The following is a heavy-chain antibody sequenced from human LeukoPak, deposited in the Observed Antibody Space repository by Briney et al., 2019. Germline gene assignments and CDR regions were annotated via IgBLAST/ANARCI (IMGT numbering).Heavy chain of an antibody. CDR3: ARNYDGAFDY. V-gene: IGHV4-39*01. J-gene: IGHJ4*02. CDR2: LYYSGST. D-gene: IGHD4-23*01. CDR1: GGSISSSSYY. Sequence: SEALSLTCTVSGGSISSSSYYWGWIRQPPGKGLEWIGSLYYSGSTYYNPFLKSRVTMSVDTSKNQFSLKLSSVTAADTAVYYCARNYDGAFDYWGQGTLVTVSS.